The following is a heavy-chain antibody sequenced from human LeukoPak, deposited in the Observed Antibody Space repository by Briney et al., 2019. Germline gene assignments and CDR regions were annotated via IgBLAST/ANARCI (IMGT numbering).Heavy chain of an antibody. J-gene: IGHJ4*02. CDR3: AKDKSCSTVTCYVGY. Sequence: GGSLRLSCAASGFTFSTYAMSWLRQAPGKGLEWVSGISGSGGSTYYADSVKGRFTISRDNSKNTLYLQMNSLRAEDTAVYYCAKDKSCSTVTCYVGYWGQGTLVTVSS. CDR2: ISGSGGST. V-gene: IGHV3-23*01. D-gene: IGHD2-2*01. CDR1: GFTFSTYA.